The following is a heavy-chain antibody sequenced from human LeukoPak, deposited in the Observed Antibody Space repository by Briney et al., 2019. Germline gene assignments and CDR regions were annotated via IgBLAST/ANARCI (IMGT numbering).Heavy chain of an antibody. V-gene: IGHV3-48*03. D-gene: IGHD3-10*01. CDR1: GGSVTSTN. Sequence: LSLTCDVSGGSVTSTNWWTWVRQPPGKGLEWVSYISSSGSNTHYADSVKGRFTISRDNAKNSLYLQTNSLRAEDTGFYYCARGVSSYEYWGQGTLVTVSS. CDR3: ARGVSSYEY. CDR2: ISSSGSNT. J-gene: IGHJ4*02.